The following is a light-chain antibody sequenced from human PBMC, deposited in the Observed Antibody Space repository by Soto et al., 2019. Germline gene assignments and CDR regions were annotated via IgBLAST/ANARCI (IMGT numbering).Light chain of an antibody. CDR3: QQTFSTFNS. J-gene: IGKJ2*03. Sequence: DIQVTQSPSSLSASVGDRVTITCRASRSIRTYLNWYQQRPGKPPKVLIHTASTLQGGVPSRFSGSGSGTEFTLTIISLQPEDFATYYCQQTFSTFNSFGQGTKLEIK. CDR1: RSIRTY. CDR2: TAS. V-gene: IGKV1-39*01.